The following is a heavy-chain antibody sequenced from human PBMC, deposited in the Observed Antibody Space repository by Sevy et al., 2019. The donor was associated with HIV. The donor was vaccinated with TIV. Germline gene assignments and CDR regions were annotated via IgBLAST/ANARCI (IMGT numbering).Heavy chain of an antibody. D-gene: IGHD1-26*01. CDR2: IYYNGHI. CDR3: AGENAWGRGYS. Sequence: SETLSLTCTVSGGSITSLYWNWIRQPPGKGLEWIANIYYNGHINYNPYPKSRVTLTLETSKNQFSLRLSSVTAADTAMYYCAGENAWGRGYSWGQGTLVTVSS. V-gene: IGHV4-59*08. CDR1: GGSITSLY. J-gene: IGHJ4*02.